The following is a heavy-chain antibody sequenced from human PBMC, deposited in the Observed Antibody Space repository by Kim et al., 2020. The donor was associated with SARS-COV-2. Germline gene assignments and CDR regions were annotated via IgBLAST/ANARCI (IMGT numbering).Heavy chain of an antibody. CDR1: GFTFSSYS. D-gene: IGHD3-10*01. Sequence: GGSLRHSCAASGFTFSSYSMNWVRQAPGKGLEWVSSISSSSSYIYYADSVKGRFTISRDNAKNSLYLQMNSLRAEDTAVYYCARDGEDPYYYGSGSLNYYYGMDVWGQGTTVTVSS. J-gene: IGHJ6*02. CDR2: ISSSSSYI. V-gene: IGHV3-21*01. CDR3: ARDGEDPYYYGSGSLNYYYGMDV.